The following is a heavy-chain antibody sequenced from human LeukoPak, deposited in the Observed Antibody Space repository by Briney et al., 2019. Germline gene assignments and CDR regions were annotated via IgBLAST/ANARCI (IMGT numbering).Heavy chain of an antibody. V-gene: IGHV3-7*04. CDR1: GFTLSRYW. Sequence: GGSLRLSCAASGFTLSRYWMSWVRQAPGKGLEWVANIKHDGSEKYYVDSVKGRFTISRDNAKNPLYLQMNSLRGEDTAVYYCARDRDYYNYFEYWGQGTLVTVSS. D-gene: IGHD3-10*01. CDR3: ARDRDYYNYFEY. CDR2: IKHDGSEK. J-gene: IGHJ4*02.